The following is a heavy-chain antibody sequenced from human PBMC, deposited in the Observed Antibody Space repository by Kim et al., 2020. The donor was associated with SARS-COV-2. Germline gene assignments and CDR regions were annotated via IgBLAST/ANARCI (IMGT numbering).Heavy chain of an antibody. CDR2: ISGGGTST. CDR3: TKGGGTTCCQHAFDF. J-gene: IGHJ3*01. CDR1: GFTFSNYA. Sequence: GGSLRLSCAASGFTFSNYALSWVRQAPGKGLEWVSSISGGGTSTYYADSVTGRFTISRYNSKNTVYLQMNSLRADDTAVYYCTKGGGTTCCQHAFDFWGQGTMVTVSS. V-gene: IGHV3-23*01. D-gene: IGHD2-15*01.